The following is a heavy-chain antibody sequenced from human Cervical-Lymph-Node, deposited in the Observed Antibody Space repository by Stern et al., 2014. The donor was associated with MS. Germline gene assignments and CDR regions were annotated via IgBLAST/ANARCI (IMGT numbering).Heavy chain of an antibody. CDR3: ARDNWRYDYGSGSDHFDY. CDR2: ITSSRSYI. Sequence: VPLEESGGGLVKPGGSLRLSCAASGFTFSSYSMNWVRQAPRQGLEWVSYITSSRSYIYYADSVKGRFTISRDNAKNSLYLQLNSLRAEDTAVYYCARDNWRYDYGSGSDHFDYWGQGTLVTVSS. CDR1: GFTFSSYS. J-gene: IGHJ4*02. V-gene: IGHV3-21*01. D-gene: IGHD3-10*01.